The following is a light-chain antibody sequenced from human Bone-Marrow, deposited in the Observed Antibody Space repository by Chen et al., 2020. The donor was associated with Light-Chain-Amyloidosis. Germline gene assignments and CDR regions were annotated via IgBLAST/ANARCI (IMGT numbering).Light chain of an antibody. CDR1: DLPTKY. J-gene: IGLJ2*01. V-gene: IGLV3-25*03. CDR2: RDT. CDR3: QSADSSGTYEVI. Sequence: SYVLTQPPSVSVSPGPTASITCSGDDLPTKYAYWYQQKPGQAPVLVIHRDTERPSGISERFSGSSSGTTATLTISGVQAEDEADYHCQSADSSGTYEVIFGGGTKLTVL.